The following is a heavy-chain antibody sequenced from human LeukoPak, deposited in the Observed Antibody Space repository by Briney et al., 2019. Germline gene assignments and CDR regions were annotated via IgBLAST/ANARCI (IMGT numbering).Heavy chain of an antibody. J-gene: IGHJ6*02. V-gene: IGHV4-30-2*01. D-gene: IGHD6-19*01. CDR2: INHSGST. CDR3: ARARSSGWSHYYYGMDV. CDR1: GGSISSGGYY. Sequence: SQTLSLTCTVSGGSISSGGYYWSWIRQPPGKGLEWIGEINHSGSTNYNPSLKSRVTISVDTSKNQFSLKLSSVTAADTAVYYCARARSSGWSHYYYGMDVWGQGTTVTVSS.